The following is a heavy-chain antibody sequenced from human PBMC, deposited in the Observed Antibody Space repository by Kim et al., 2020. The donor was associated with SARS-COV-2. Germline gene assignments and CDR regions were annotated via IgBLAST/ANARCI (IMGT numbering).Heavy chain of an antibody. J-gene: IGHJ4*02. V-gene: IGHV4-59*01. D-gene: IGHD3-10*01. CDR3: ARVSSDYGSGSFDY. Sequence: TPHPKNRVTISVETSKDQSSLKLSSVTAADTAVYYCARVSSDYGSGSFDYWGQGTLVTVSS.